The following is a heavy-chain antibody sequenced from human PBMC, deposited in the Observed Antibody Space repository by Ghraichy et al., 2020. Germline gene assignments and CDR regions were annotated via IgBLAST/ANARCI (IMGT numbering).Heavy chain of an antibody. J-gene: IGHJ1*01. Sequence: GGSLRLSCAASGFTFSNSAMYWVRQGPGKGLEWVSVISGSGANTYYTDSVEGRFTMSRDNFKNTLYLQMNSLRVEDTAVYYCAKDMGWLLEYFQNLGQVTLINVSS. CDR1: GFTFSNSA. V-gene: IGHV3-23*01. D-gene: IGHD5-18*01. CDR2: ISGSGANT. CDR3: AKDMGWLLEYFQN.